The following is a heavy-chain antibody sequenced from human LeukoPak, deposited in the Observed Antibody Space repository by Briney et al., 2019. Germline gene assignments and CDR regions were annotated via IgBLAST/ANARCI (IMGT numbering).Heavy chain of an antibody. V-gene: IGHV5-51*01. CDR3: ARSVPTYYYDSSGRDAFDI. J-gene: IGHJ3*02. Sequence: GESLKISCKGSGYSFTSYWIGWVRQMPGKGLEWMGIIYPGDSDTRYSPSFQGQVTISADKSISTAYLQWSSLKASDTAMYYCARSVPTYYYDSSGRDAFDIWGQGTMVTVSS. CDR2: IYPGDSDT. CDR1: GYSFTSYW. D-gene: IGHD3-22*01.